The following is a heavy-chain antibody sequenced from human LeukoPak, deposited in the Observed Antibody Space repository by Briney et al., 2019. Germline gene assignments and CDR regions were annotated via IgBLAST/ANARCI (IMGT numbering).Heavy chain of an antibody. J-gene: IGHJ4*02. CDR3: AKDIKTRTAMGGLDY. V-gene: IGHV3-9*01. CDR2: ISWNSGSI. Sequence: GGSLRLSCAASGFTFDDYAMHWVRQAPGKGLEWVSGISWNSGSIGYADSVKGRFTISRDSAKNSLYLQMNSLRAEDTAVYYCAKDIKTRTAMGGLDYWGQGTLVTVSS. D-gene: IGHD5-18*01. CDR1: GFTFDDYA.